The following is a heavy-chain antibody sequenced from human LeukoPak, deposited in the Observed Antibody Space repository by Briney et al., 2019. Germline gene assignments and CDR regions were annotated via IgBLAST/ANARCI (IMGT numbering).Heavy chain of an antibody. CDR3: AKGGNQLLPRYYYYYMDV. J-gene: IGHJ6*03. CDR1: GFTFSSYG. V-gene: IGHV3-30*02. D-gene: IGHD2-2*01. CDR2: IWYDGSNK. Sequence: PGGSLRLSCAASGFTFSSYGMHWVRQAPGKGLEWVAVIWYDGSNKYYADSVKGRFTISRDNSKNTLYLQMNSLRAEDTAVYYCAKGGNQLLPRYYYYYMDVWGKGTTVTVSS.